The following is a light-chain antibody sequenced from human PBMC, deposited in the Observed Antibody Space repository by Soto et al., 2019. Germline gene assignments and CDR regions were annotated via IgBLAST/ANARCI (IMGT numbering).Light chain of an antibody. CDR2: EVT. CDR1: SCDVGGYDY. Sequence: QSALTQPPSASGSPGRSVTISCTGTSCDVGGYDYVSWFQQHPGKAPKLIIYEVTKRPSGVPDRFSASKSGNTASLTVSGLQAEDEADYYCNSYTNSNTYVFGSGTKLTVL. J-gene: IGLJ1*01. V-gene: IGLV2-8*01. CDR3: NSYTNSNTYV.